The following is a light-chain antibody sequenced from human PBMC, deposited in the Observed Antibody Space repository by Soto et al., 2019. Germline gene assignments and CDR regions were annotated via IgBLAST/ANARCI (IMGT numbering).Light chain of an antibody. Sequence: DIQMTQSPSSLSASVGDRVSITCRASQGISNYVIWYQHRPGTAPKVLIYAASNLQLGVPARFSGSGSGTDFTLTITGLQPEDSATYYCQQSYAAPLSFGAGTKVDIK. CDR1: QGISNY. CDR2: AAS. J-gene: IGKJ4*01. V-gene: IGKV1-39*01. CDR3: QQSYAAPLS.